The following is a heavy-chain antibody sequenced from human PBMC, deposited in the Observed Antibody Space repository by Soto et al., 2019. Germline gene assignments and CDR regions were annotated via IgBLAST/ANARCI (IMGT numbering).Heavy chain of an antibody. V-gene: IGHV4-34*01. CDR2: INHSGST. Sequence: QLQLQQWGAGLLKPSETLSLTCAVYGGSFSGYYWNWIRQPPGKGLEWIGEINHSGSTNYNPSLKGRVTISVDTSKNQFSLKLSSVTAAETAVYYCARGGGSGVFDYWGQGTLVTVSS. CDR3: ARGGGSGVFDY. CDR1: GGSFSGYY. D-gene: IGHD6-19*01. J-gene: IGHJ4*02.